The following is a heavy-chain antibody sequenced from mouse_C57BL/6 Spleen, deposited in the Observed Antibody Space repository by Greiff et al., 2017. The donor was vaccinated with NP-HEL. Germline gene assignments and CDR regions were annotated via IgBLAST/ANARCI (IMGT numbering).Heavy chain of an antibody. CDR3: ARSHYGNYFDY. Sequence: QVQLKQSGPELVKPGASVKISCKASGYAFSSSWMNWVKQRPGKGLEWIGRIYPGDGDTNYNGKFKGKATLTADKSSSTAYMQLSSLTSEDSAVYFCARSHYGNYFDYWGQGTTLTVSS. CDR2: IYPGDGDT. V-gene: IGHV1-82*01. J-gene: IGHJ2*01. CDR1: GYAFSSSW. D-gene: IGHD2-1*01.